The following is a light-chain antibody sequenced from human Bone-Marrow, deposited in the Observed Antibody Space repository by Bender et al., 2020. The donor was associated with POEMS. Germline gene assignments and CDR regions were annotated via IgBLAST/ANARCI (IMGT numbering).Light chain of an antibody. V-gene: IGLV1-40*01. CDR1: DSNFGGNN. CDR3: QAYDRRLSAWV. CDR2: GNT. J-gene: IGLJ3*02. Sequence: QSVLTQPPSASGTPGQSVIISCSGTDSNFGGNNVNWYQQIPGTAPRLLIHGNTNRPSGVPDRFSGSKSGTTASLAITGLQAEDEADYYCQAYDRRLSAWVFGGGTKLTVL.